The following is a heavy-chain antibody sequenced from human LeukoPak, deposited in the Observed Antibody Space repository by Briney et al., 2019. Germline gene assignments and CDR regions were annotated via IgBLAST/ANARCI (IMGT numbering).Heavy chain of an antibody. V-gene: IGHV1-46*01. CDR3: ARGYGPTLR. CDR1: GYTFTSYY. D-gene: IGHD4-17*01. Sequence: PAASVKVSCKASGYTFTSYYMHWVRQAPGQGLEWMGIINPSGGSTSYAQKLQGRVTMTTDTSTSTAYMELRSLRSDDTAVYYCARGYGPTLRWGQGTLVTVSS. J-gene: IGHJ4*02. CDR2: INPSGGST.